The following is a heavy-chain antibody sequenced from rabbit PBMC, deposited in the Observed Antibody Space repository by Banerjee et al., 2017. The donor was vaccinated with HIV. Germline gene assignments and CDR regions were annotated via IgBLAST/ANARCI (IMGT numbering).Heavy chain of an antibody. CDR1: GFSFSSSYY. Sequence: QEQLEESGGDLVKPEGSLTLPCTASGFSFSSSYYMCWVRQAPGKGLEWIACIYVGSSTITDYARWAKGRFTISKTSSTTVTLQMTSLTAADTATYFCAKYAYTYDYSAYAYATFFNLWGQGTLVTVS. V-gene: IGHV1S45*01. D-gene: IGHD6-1*01. J-gene: IGHJ4*01. CDR2: IYVGSSTIT. CDR3: AKYAYTYDYSAYAYATFFNL.